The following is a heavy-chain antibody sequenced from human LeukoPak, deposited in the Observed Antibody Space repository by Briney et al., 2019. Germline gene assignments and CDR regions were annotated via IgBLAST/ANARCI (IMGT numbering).Heavy chain of an antibody. CDR1: GGSINSNNYY. J-gene: IGHJ6*02. D-gene: IGHD3-22*01. CDR2: IYHSGST. V-gene: IGHV4-39*07. Sequence: PSETLSLTCTVSGGSINSNNYYWGWIRQPPGKGLEWIGEIYHSGSTNYNPSLKSRVTISVDKSKNQFSLKLSSVTAADTAVYYCARGYYDSSGYYYYYYYYGMDVWGQGTTVTVSS. CDR3: ARGYYDSSGYYYYYYYYGMDV.